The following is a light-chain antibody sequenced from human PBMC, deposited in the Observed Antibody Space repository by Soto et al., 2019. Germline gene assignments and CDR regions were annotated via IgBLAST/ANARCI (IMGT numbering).Light chain of an antibody. V-gene: IGKV1-5*03. CDR1: QDISSS. CDR2: QAS. J-gene: IGKJ2*01. Sequence: DMQMTQSPSTLSASVGDRVTVTCRASQDISSSLAWYQQKPGQAPKLLMYQASTLERGVTSRFSGSGSGTDFTSTTSSLLPDTFAAYYCEHYYLYYPYPFGQGSKLEI. CDR3: EHYYLYYPYP.